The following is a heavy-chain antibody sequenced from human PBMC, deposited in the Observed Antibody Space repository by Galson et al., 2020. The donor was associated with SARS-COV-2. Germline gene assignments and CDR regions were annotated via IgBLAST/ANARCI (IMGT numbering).Heavy chain of an antibody. CDR1: GGSLTIYY. D-gene: IGHD3-10*01. CDR2: LYYRAQI. V-gene: IGHV4-59*01. CDR3: ARLPVVRGVDY. J-gene: IGHJ4*02. Sequence: ASETLSLTCTVSGGSLTIYYWSWIRQSPERALEWIGYLYYRAQIKSNPTLASRVTISVDTSKNQFSLKLSSVTAADTALYHCARLPVVRGVDYWGQGIQVTVSS.